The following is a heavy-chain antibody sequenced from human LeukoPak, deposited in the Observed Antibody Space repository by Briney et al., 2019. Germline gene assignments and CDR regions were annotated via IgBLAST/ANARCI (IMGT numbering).Heavy chain of an antibody. V-gene: IGHV1-69*05. CDR1: GGTFSSYA. CDR3: AREVTMVRGVIHSDAFDI. Sequence: ASVKVSCKASGGTFSSYAISWVRQAPGQGLEWMGGIIPIFGIANYAQKFQGRVTITTDESTSTAYMELSSLRSEDTAVYYCAREVTMVRGVIHSDAFDIWGQGTMVTVSS. D-gene: IGHD3-10*01. CDR2: IIPIFGIA. J-gene: IGHJ3*02.